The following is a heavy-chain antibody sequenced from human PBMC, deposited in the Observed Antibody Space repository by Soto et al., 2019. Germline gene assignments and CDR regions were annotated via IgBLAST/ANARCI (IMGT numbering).Heavy chain of an antibody. CDR1: GFSLSTSGVG. D-gene: IGHD3-9*01. Sequence: GSGPTLVNPTQTLTLTCTFSGFSLSTSGVGVGWIRQPPGKALEWLALIYWDDDKRYSPSLKSRLTITKDTSKNQVVLTMTNMDPVDTATYYCAHTPPHYDILTGYPSSYYFDYWGQGTLVTVSS. V-gene: IGHV2-5*02. CDR2: IYWDDDK. CDR3: AHTPPHYDILTGYPSSYYFDY. J-gene: IGHJ4*02.